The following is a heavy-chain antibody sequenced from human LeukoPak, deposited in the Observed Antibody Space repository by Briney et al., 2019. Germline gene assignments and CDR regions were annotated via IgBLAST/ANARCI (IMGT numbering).Heavy chain of an antibody. J-gene: IGHJ4*02. V-gene: IGHV4-38-2*02. Sequence: SETLSLTCTVSGYSISSGYYWGWIRQPPGKGLEWIGSIYHSGSTYYNPSLKSRVTISVDTSKNKFSLNLSSVTAADTAMYYCWKLWPPDYWGQGTLVTVSS. CDR1: GYSISSGYY. CDR2: IYHSGST. D-gene: IGHD1-1*01. CDR3: WKLWPPDY.